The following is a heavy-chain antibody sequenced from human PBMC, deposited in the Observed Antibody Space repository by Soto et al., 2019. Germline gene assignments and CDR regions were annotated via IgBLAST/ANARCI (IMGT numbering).Heavy chain of an antibody. V-gene: IGHV3-53*01. CDR2: IYSGGST. J-gene: IGHJ6*02. CDR1: GFTVSSNY. Sequence: PGGSLRLSCAASGFTVSSNYMSWVRQAPGKGLEWVSVIYSGGSTYYADSVKGRFTISRDNSKNTLYLQMNSLRAEDTAVYYCARDSVRLLLPAARAYYGMDVWGQGTTVPVSS. CDR3: ARDSVRLLLPAARAYYGMDV. D-gene: IGHD2-2*01.